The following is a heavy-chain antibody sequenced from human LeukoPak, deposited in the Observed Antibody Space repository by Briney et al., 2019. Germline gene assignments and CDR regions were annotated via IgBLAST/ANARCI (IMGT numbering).Heavy chain of an antibody. CDR3: ARSTRRLGYCSSTSCYGGDF. Sequence: ASVKVSCKASGYTFTGYYMHWVRQAPGQGLERMGWINPNSGGTNYAQKFQGRVTMTRDASISTAYMELSRLRSDDTAVYYCARSTRRLGYCSSTSCYGGDFWGQGTLVTVSS. V-gene: IGHV1-2*02. J-gene: IGHJ4*02. CDR2: INPNSGGT. CDR1: GYTFTGYY. D-gene: IGHD2-2*01.